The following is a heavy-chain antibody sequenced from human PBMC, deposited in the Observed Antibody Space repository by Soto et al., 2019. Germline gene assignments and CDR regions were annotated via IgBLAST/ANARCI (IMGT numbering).Heavy chain of an antibody. J-gene: IGHJ5*01. Sequence: EVQLLESGGGKVQPGGSLRLSCAASGFSFSSYAMAWVRQAPGKGLEWVSLIGGSGEGTHYTDSVRGRFSISRDTSQNTLFLQMNSLRADDTAIYYCAKDSAGWFAS. V-gene: IGHV3-23*01. D-gene: IGHD2-15*01. CDR3: AKDSAGWFAS. CDR1: GFSFSSYA. CDR2: IGGSGEGT.